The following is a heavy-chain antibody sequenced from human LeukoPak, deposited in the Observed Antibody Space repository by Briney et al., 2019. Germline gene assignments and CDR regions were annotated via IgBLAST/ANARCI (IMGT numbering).Heavy chain of an antibody. Sequence: ASVKVSCKASGYTFTGYYMHWVRQAPGQGLEWMGWINPNSGGTNYAQKLQGRVTMTTDTSTSTAYMELRSLRSDDTAVYYCARDQGATTGYGYWGQGTLVTVSS. J-gene: IGHJ4*02. CDR1: GYTFTGYY. V-gene: IGHV1-2*02. D-gene: IGHD1-26*01. CDR2: INPNSGGT. CDR3: ARDQGATTGYGY.